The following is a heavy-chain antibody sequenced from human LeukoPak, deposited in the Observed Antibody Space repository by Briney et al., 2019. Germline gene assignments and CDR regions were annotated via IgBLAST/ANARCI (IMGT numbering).Heavy chain of an antibody. CDR1: GFSFSSYN. D-gene: IGHD5-24*01. CDR3: ARERDGRFFDY. Sequence: PGGSLRLSCVASGFSFSSYNMNWVRQAPGKGLEWVSSISRSASNIYYADSVKGRFTISRDNAKNSLHLQMNTLRAEDTAVYYCARERDGRFFDYWGQGTLVTVSS. J-gene: IGHJ4*02. V-gene: IGHV3-21*01. CDR2: ISRSASNI.